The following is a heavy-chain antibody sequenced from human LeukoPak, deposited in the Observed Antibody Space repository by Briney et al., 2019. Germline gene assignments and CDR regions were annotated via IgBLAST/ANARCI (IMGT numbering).Heavy chain of an antibody. CDR1: GFTFSSYA. Sequence: PGRSLRLSCAASGFTFSSYAMHWVRQAPGKGLEWVAVISFDGSSKYNADSVKGRFTISRDNSKNTLYLQVNSLRAEDTAVYYCARGAAYGDYGSIDYWGQGTLVIVSS. D-gene: IGHD4-17*01. V-gene: IGHV3-30-3*01. CDR3: ARGAAYGDYGSIDY. CDR2: ISFDGSSK. J-gene: IGHJ4*02.